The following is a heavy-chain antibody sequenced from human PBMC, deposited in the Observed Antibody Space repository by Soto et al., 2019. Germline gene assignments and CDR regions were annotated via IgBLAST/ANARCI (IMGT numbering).Heavy chain of an antibody. CDR3: ASPPRATVTDNIFDY. Sequence: GGSRRLSWAASGLTFNSYAMSWVRQAPGKGLEWVSAISGSDGSTYYADSVKGRFTISRDNSKNTLYLQMSSLRAEDTAVYYCASPPRATVTDNIFDYWGQGTLVTVSS. CDR1: GLTFNSYA. V-gene: IGHV3-23*01. D-gene: IGHD4-17*01. CDR2: ISGSDGST. J-gene: IGHJ4*02.